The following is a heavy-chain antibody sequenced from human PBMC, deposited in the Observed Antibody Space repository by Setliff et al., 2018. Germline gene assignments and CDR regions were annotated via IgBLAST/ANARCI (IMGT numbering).Heavy chain of an antibody. V-gene: IGHV4-39*01. J-gene: IGHJ4*02. CDR2: IYNNGSP. CDR3: ARHWDY. CDR1: GGSISSSDYY. Sequence: SETLSLTCTVSGGSISSSDYYWGWIRQPPGKGLEWIGSIYNNGSPYYNPSLKSRITISGDTSTNQFSLKLSSVNAADTAVYFCARHWDYWGQGTLVTVSS.